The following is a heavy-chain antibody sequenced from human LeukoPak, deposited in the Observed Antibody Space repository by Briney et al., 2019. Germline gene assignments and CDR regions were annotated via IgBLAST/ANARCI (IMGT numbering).Heavy chain of an antibody. Sequence: GGSLRLSCAASGFTFSSYAMSWVRQAPGKGLEWVSAISGSGGSTYYADSVKGRFTISRDNSKNTLYLQMNSPRAEDTAVYYCAKVGKGIAAAGRYYFDYWGQGTLVTVSS. V-gene: IGHV3-23*01. D-gene: IGHD6-13*01. CDR2: ISGSGGST. J-gene: IGHJ4*02. CDR3: AKVGKGIAAAGRYYFDY. CDR1: GFTFSSYA.